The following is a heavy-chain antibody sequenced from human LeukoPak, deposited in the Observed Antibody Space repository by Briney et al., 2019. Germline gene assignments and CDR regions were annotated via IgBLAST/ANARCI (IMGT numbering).Heavy chain of an antibody. Sequence: GGSLRLSCVASGFTFSTYEMNWVRQAPGKGLEGGSYISSSGSPIYYADSVEGRFTISRDNAKNSLYLQMNSLRAEDTAVYYCAREGLSSLGDMAFDFWGRGTLVTVSS. CDR3: AREGLSSLGDMAFDF. V-gene: IGHV3-48*03. J-gene: IGHJ4*02. CDR1: GFTFSTYE. D-gene: IGHD3-16*01. CDR2: ISSSGSPI.